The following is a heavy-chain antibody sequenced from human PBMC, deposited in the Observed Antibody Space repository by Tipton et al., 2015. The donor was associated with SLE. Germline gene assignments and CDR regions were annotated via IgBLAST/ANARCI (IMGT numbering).Heavy chain of an antibody. Sequence: SLRLSCAASGFTFSSYSMNWVRQAPGKGLEWVSSISSSSSYIYYADSVKGRFTISRDNAKNSLYLQMNSLRAEDTALYYCARLYSSSWYTRYYWFDSWGQGTLVTVSS. V-gene: IGHV3-21*01. CDR2: ISSSSSYI. D-gene: IGHD6-13*01. CDR1: GFTFSSYS. J-gene: IGHJ5*01. CDR3: ARLYSSSWYTRYYWFDS.